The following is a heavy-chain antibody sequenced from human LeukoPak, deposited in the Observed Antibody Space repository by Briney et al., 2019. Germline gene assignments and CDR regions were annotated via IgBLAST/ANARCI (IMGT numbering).Heavy chain of an antibody. J-gene: IGHJ4*02. CDR2: IIGSGGTT. V-gene: IGHV3-23*01. CDR3: AKDEASQHFDY. D-gene: IGHD2-2*01. CDR1: GFSFSNYG. Sequence: PGGSLRLSCAASGFSFSNYGMNWVRQAPGKGLEWVSGIIGSGGTTYYADSVKGRFTISRDNSKNTLYLQMNSLRAEDTAVYYCAKDEASQHFDYWGQGTLVTVSS.